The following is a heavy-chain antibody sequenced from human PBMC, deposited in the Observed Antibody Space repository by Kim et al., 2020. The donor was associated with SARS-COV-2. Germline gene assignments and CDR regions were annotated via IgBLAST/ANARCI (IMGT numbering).Heavy chain of an antibody. D-gene: IGHD1-26*01. J-gene: IGHJ6*01. V-gene: IGHV3-21*06. CDR2: VSSSGSYI. CDR1: GVTFSSYS. Sequence: GGSLRLSCAASGVTFSSYSMNWVRQAPGKGLEWVSSVSSSGSYIYYADSVTGRLTISRDNAKNTLYLQMNSLTVEDTAVYYCARVWGSGSFDYYGLDVWG. CDR3: ARVWGSGSFDYYGLDV.